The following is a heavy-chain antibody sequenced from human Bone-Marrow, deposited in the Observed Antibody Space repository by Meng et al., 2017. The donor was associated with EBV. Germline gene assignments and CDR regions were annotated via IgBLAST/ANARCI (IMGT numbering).Heavy chain of an antibody. D-gene: IGHD2-2*01. Sequence: QVQLQQWGAGLLKPSEALSLTCAVSGGSISSSNWWSWVRQPPGKGLEWIGEIYHSGSTNYNPSLKSRVTISVDKSKNQFSLKLSSVTAADTAVYYCARIRVPAALDYWGQGTLVTVSS. V-gene: IGHV4-4*02. CDR3: ARIRVPAALDY. J-gene: IGHJ4*02. CDR1: GGSISSSNW. CDR2: IYHSGST.